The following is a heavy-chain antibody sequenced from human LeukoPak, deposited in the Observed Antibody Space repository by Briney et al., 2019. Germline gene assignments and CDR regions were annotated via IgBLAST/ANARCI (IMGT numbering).Heavy chain of an antibody. D-gene: IGHD3-10*01. V-gene: IGHV3-23*01. Sequence: PGGSLRLSCAASGFSFSSYAMSWVRQAPGEGREWVSAISGSGGSTYYADSVKGRFTISRDNSKNTLYLQMNSLRAEDTAVYYCAKVRRSMVRGVISGLDYWGQGTLVTVSS. CDR2: ISGSGGST. CDR3: AKVRRSMVRGVISGLDY. CDR1: GFSFSSYA. J-gene: IGHJ4*02.